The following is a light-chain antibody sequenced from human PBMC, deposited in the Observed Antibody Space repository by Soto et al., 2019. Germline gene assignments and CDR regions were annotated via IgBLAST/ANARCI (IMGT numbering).Light chain of an antibody. CDR2: GAS. CDR1: QSVSSIY. Sequence: IVLTRPAGTLYLSPGERATLSSRASQSVSSIYLAWYQHKPGQAPRLLIYGASSRATGIPDRFSGSGSGTDFTLTISRVEAEDFAVYCCQEYASSPQLCFGGGTKVDIK. CDR3: QEYASSPQLC. J-gene: IGKJ4*01. V-gene: IGKV3-20*01.